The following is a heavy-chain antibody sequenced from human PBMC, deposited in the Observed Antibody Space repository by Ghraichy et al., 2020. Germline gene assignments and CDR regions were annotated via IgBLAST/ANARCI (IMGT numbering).Heavy chain of an antibody. CDR1: GFTLSNYG. CDR2: ISYDASSK. Sequence: GGSLRLSCAASGFTLSNYGMHWVRQAPGKGLEWVAFISYDASSKYYGDSVKGRFTFSRDNSKDTLYLQMNSLRPEDTAVYYCARVAFSTRGQSGYYRGYSYYGMDVWGHGTTVTVSS. CDR3: ARVAFSTRGQSGYYRGYSYYGMDV. D-gene: IGHD3-22*01. J-gene: IGHJ6*02. V-gene: IGHV3-30*01.